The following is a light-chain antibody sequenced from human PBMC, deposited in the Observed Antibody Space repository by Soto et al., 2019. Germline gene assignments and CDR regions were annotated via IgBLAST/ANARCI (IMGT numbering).Light chain of an antibody. CDR3: QEYDTYSWA. CDR1: QSINNW. Sequence: DIQMTQSPSTLSASVGDTVTITCRASQSINNWLAWYQQKPGKAPKLLIYKASSLESGVPSRFSGSASGTEFTLTISSLQPDDFATYYCQEYDTYSWAFGQGTKVEIK. V-gene: IGKV1-5*03. CDR2: KAS. J-gene: IGKJ1*01.